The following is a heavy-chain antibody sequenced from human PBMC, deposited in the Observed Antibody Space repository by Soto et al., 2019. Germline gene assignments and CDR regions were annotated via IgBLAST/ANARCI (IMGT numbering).Heavy chain of an antibody. D-gene: IGHD6-13*01. J-gene: IGHJ4*02. V-gene: IGHV3-33*01. Sequence: PWVSLRLSCAPSGFTYSSYGMHWVRQAPGKGLEWLAVIWYDGSNKYYADSVKGRFTISRDNSKNTLYLQMNSLRAEDTAVYYCASQTAGDYFDYWGQGTLVTVSS. CDR2: IWYDGSNK. CDR1: GFTYSSYG. CDR3: ASQTAGDYFDY.